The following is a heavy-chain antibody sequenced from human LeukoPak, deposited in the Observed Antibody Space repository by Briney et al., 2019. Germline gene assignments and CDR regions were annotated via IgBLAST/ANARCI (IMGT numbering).Heavy chain of an antibody. D-gene: IGHD3-10*01. CDR1: GFTFSSYA. CDR2: LSGSGYNT. J-gene: IGHJ6*02. CDR3: AKDRGTSWYNAMDV. Sequence: GGSLRLSCAASGFTFSSYALSWVRQAPGKGLGWVSSLSGSGYNTYYADSVKGRFTISRDNSKNTVYLQMNSLRPEDTAVYYCAKDRGTSWYNAMDVWGQGTTVTVSS. V-gene: IGHV3-23*01.